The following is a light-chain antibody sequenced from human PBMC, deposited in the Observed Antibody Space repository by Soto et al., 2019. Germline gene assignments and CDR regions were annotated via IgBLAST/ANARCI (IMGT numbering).Light chain of an antibody. CDR2: GAS. J-gene: IGKJ1*01. CDR1: QSVSSSY. V-gene: IGKV3-20*01. CDR3: QQYGSSGT. Sequence: EIGLTQSPGTLSLSQGERATLSSRASQSVSSSYLAWYQQKPGQAPRLLIYGASNRATGIPDRFSGSGSGTDFTLTISRLEPEDFAVYYCQQYGSSGTFGQGTKVDIK.